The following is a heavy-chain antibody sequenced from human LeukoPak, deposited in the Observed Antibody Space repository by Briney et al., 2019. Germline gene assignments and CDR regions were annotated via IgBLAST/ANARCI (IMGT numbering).Heavy chain of an antibody. V-gene: IGHV4-4*02. Sequence: SETLSLTCAVSGGSISSNNWWWSWVRQPLGKGLEWIGEIYHSGSTNYNPSLKSRVTMSVDTSKNQFSLKLSSVTAADTAVYYCARDLLGHIAAANNSNYWGQGTLVTVSS. D-gene: IGHD6-13*01. CDR3: ARDLLGHIAAANNSNY. CDR2: IYHSGST. CDR1: GGSISSNNW. J-gene: IGHJ4*02.